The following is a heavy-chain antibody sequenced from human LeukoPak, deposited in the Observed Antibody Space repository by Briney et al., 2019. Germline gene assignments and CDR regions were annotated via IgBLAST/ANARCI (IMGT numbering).Heavy chain of an antibody. J-gene: IGHJ4*02. CDR3: AKRGGFRELLLDY. V-gene: IGHV3-23*01. CDR2: ISGSGGST. Sequence: GGALRVSCAASGVTFSSYAMSGVRQAPGEGLEWGSAISGSGGSTYYADSVKGRFTISRDNPKNTLYLQMNSLRAEDTAVYYCAKRGGFRELLLDYWGQGTLVTVSS. D-gene: IGHD3-10*01. CDR1: GVTFSSYA.